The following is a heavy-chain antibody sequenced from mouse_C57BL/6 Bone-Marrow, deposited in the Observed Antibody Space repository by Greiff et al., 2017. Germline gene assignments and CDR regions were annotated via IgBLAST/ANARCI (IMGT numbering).Heavy chain of an antibody. V-gene: IGHV2-9*01. CDR3: AKIAYGYVSGSYYYAMDY. D-gene: IGHD2-2*01. Sequence: VQLVESGPGLVAPSQSLSITCTVSGFSLTSYGVDWVRQPPGKGLEWLGVIWGGGSTNYNSALMSRLSISKDNSKSQVFLKMNSLQTDDTAMYYCAKIAYGYVSGSYYYAMDYWGQGTSVTVSS. CDR2: IWGGGST. J-gene: IGHJ4*01. CDR1: GFSLTSYG.